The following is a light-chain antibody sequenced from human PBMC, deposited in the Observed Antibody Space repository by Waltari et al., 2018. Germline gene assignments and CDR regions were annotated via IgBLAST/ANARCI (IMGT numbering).Light chain of an antibody. CDR2: KAS. Sequence: DIQMTQSPSTLSASVGDRVTITCRASQSISWWLAWYQPKPGKLPKFLIYKASSLESGVPSRFGGSGSGTEFTLTISSLQPDDFATYYCQHETFGQGTKVEIK. CDR1: QSISWW. V-gene: IGKV1-5*03. J-gene: IGKJ1*01. CDR3: QHET.